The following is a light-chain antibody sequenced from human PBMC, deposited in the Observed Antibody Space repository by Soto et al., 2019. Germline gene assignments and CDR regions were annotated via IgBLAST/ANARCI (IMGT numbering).Light chain of an antibody. J-gene: IGKJ1*01. CDR1: QSISNY. CDR2: DAS. V-gene: IGKV3-11*01. Sequence: EIVLTQSPATLSLSPGERVTLSCRASQSISNYLAWYQHKPGQAPRLLIYDASTRATGIPARFSGSGSGTDFTLTISSLEPEDFAVYFCQLRSNWPPTWTFGQGTKVEVK. CDR3: QLRSNWPPTWT.